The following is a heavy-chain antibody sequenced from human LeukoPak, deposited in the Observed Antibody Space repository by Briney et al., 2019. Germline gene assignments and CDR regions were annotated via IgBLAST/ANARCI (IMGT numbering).Heavy chain of an antibody. D-gene: IGHD3-9*01. CDR1: GGSISSYY. Sequence: PSETLSLTCTVSGGSISSYYWSWIRQPAGKGLEWMGRIYTRGSTNYNPSLRSRVTMSVDTSKNQFSRKLTSVTAADTAVYYCARYFDCSWFDPWGQGTLVTVSS. V-gene: IGHV4-4*07. CDR2: IYTRGST. J-gene: IGHJ5*02. CDR3: ARYFDCSWFDP.